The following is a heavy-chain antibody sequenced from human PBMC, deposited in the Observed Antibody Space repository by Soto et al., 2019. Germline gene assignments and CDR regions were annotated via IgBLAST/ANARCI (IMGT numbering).Heavy chain of an antibody. CDR1: GGSVSSGSYY. Sequence: SETLSLTCTVSGGSVSSGSYYWGWIRQPPGKGLEWIGFTDDTGITNYNPSLKSRVTISVDMSKNLFSLTLTHVTPADTAVYFCARDHRGYCSPSRCYGIDSWGQGILVTVSS. J-gene: IGHJ5*01. V-gene: IGHV4-61*03. D-gene: IGHD2-15*01. CDR3: ARDHRGYCSPSRCYGIDS. CDR2: TDDTGIT.